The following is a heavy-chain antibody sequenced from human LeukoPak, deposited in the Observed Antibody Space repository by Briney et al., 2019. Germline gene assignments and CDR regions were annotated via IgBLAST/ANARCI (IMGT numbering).Heavy chain of an antibody. CDR3: AKDRDRGYYDSSGYGY. D-gene: IGHD3-22*01. Sequence: GGSLRLSCAASGFTVSSNYMNWVRQAPGKGLEWVSIIYSGGSTYYADSVKGRFTISRDNSKNTLYLQMNSLRAEDTAVYYCAKDRDRGYYDSSGYGYWGQGTLVTVSS. J-gene: IGHJ4*02. CDR2: IYSGGST. V-gene: IGHV3-66*01. CDR1: GFTVSSNY.